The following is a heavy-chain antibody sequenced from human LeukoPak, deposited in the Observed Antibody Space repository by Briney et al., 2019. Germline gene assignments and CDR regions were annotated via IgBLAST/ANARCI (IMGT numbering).Heavy chain of an antibody. J-gene: IGHJ4*02. D-gene: IGHD1-26*01. CDR1: GFTFSDAW. CDR3: TTGSGSYVPAGHPFD. CDR2: IKSKTDDGTT. Sequence: GGSLRLSCAASGFTFSDAWMTWVRQAPGKGLEWVGRIKSKTDDGTTDYAAPVKGRFIISRDDSKNTLYLQMNSLKTEDTAVYYCTTGSGSYVPAGHPFDWGQGTQVTVSS. V-gene: IGHV3-15*01.